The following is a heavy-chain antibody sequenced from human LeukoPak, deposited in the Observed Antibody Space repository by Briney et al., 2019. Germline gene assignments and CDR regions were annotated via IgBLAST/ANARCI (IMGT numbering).Heavy chain of an antibody. CDR1: GFTFSSFA. J-gene: IGHJ4*02. V-gene: IGHV3-64*02. Sequence: PGGSLRLSCAASGFTFSSFAMHWVRQAPGKGLQYVSAISSNGGNTYYADSVKGRFTISRDNSKNTLYLQMGSLRDEDRAVYYCARDDGYGYTSLDYWGQGTLVTVSS. D-gene: IGHD5-18*01. CDR3: ARDDGYGYTSLDY. CDR2: ISSNGGNT.